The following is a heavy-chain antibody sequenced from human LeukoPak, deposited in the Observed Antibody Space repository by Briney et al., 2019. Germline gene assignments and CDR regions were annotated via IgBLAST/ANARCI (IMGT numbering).Heavy chain of an antibody. CDR1: GFIVSSTY. Sequence: PGGSLRLSCAASGFIVSSTYMNWVRQAPGKGLEWISVINSGGTTYYADSVKGRFTISRDGSKNMLFLHMNSLRAEDTAVYYCAKMDSDYYIDFWGQGTLVSVSS. CDR2: INSGGTT. J-gene: IGHJ4*02. V-gene: IGHV3-53*01. D-gene: IGHD3/OR15-3a*01. CDR3: AKMDSDYYIDF.